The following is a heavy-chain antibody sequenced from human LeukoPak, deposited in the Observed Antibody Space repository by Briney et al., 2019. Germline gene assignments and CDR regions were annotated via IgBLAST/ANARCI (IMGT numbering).Heavy chain of an antibody. CDR3: ARVGLNDIVVVPAARFDY. J-gene: IGHJ4*02. Sequence: SQTLSLTCTVSGGSISSGDYYWSWIRQPPGKGLEWIGYIYYSGSTYYNPSLKSRVTISVDSSKNQFSLKLSSVTAADTAVYYCARVGLNDIVVVPAARFDYWGQGTLVTVYS. V-gene: IGHV4-30-4*01. D-gene: IGHD2-2*01. CDR2: IYYSGST. CDR1: GGSISSGDYY.